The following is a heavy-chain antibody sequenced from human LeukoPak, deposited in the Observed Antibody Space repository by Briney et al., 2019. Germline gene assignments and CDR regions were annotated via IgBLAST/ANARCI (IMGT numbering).Heavy chain of an antibody. V-gene: IGHV4-59*01. J-gene: IGHJ6*03. CDR2: IYYSGST. CDR1: GGSISSYY. CDR3: ARGDYVGYYYYYMDV. D-gene: IGHD4-17*01. Sequence: SETLSLTCTVSGGSISSYYWSWIRQPPGKGLEWIGYIYYSGSTNYNPSLKSRVTISVDTSKNQFSLKLSSVTAADTAVYYCARGDYVGYYYYYMDVWGKGTTVTVSS.